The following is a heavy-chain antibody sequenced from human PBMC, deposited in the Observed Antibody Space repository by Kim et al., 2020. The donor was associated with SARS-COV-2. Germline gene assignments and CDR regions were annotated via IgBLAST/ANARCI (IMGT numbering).Heavy chain of an antibody. CDR3: AKDREELRFLEWLTDAFDI. V-gene: IGHV3-23*01. Sequence: GGSLRLSCAASGFTFSSYAMSWVRQAPGKGLEWVSAISGSGGSTYYADSVKGRFTISRDNSKNTLYLQMNSLRAEDTAVYYCAKDREELRFLEWLTDAFDIWGQGTMVTVSS. D-gene: IGHD3-3*01. CDR2: ISGSGGST. CDR1: GFTFSSYA. J-gene: IGHJ3*02.